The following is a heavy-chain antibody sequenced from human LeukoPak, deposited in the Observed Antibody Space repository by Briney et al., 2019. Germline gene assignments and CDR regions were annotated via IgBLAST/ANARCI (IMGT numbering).Heavy chain of an antibody. Sequence: SETLSLTCAVDGGSFSGYYWSWIRQPPGKGLEWIGEINHSGSTNYNPSLKSRVTISVDTSKNQFSLKLSSVTAADTAVYYCARGFWSGYRYYYYYYMDVWGKGTTVTVSS. V-gene: IGHV4-34*01. J-gene: IGHJ6*03. CDR3: ARGFWSGYRYYYYYYMDV. D-gene: IGHD3-3*01. CDR1: GGSFSGYY. CDR2: INHSGST.